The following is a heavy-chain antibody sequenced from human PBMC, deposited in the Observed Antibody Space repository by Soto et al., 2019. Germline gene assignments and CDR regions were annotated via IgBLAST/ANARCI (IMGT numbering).Heavy chain of an antibody. D-gene: IGHD2-8*01. CDR2: IYYSGST. J-gene: IGHJ4*02. Sequence: LSLTCTVSGGSISSGGYYWSWIRQHPGKGLEWIGYIYYSGSTYYNPSLKSRVTISVDTSKNQFSLKLSSVTAADTAVYYCARGPRYCTNGVCYWGAYYFDYWGQETLVTVS. CDR3: ARGPRYCTNGVCYWGAYYFDY. CDR1: GGSISSGGYY. V-gene: IGHV4-31*03.